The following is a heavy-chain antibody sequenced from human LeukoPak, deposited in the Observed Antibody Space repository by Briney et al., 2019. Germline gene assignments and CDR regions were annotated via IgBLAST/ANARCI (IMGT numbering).Heavy chain of an antibody. J-gene: IGHJ4*02. CDR3: ARTSTNYFDY. Sequence: GGSLRLSCAASGFTFSNYEMNWVRQAPGKGLEWVSYNSSSGGTIYYADSVKGRFTISRDNAKHSLYLQINSLRAEDTAVYHCARTSTNYFDYWGQGTLVTVSS. CDR1: GFTFSNYE. CDR2: NSSSGGTI. D-gene: IGHD1-26*01. V-gene: IGHV3-48*03.